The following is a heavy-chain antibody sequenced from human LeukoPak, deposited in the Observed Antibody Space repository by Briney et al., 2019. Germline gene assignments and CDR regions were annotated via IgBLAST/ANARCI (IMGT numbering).Heavy chain of an antibody. J-gene: IGHJ4*02. CDR2: IYYSGST. CDR1: GGSISSYY. D-gene: IGHD3-16*01. Sequence: SETLSLTCTVSGGSISSYYWSWIRQPPGKGLEWIGYIYYSGSTNYNPSLKSRVTISVDTSKNQLSLKLSSVTAADTAVYYCASMEESSGYFDYWGQGTLVTASS. CDR3: ASMEESSGYFDY. V-gene: IGHV4-59*01.